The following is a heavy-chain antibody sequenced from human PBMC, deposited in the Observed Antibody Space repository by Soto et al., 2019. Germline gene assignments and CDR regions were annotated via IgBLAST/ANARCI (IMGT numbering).Heavy chain of an antibody. V-gene: IGHV3-23*01. CDR1: GFTFKNYD. Sequence: EVQLLESGGGLVQPGGSLRLSCVASGFTFKNYDMRWVRQAPGKGLEWVSGISGSGGVTYYADSVKGRFTISRDNSKNTLYLQMNSLRANDTAVYYCAKELQFRSYYESAGHYNNWGQGTLVTVSS. J-gene: IGHJ4*02. CDR2: ISGSGGVT. D-gene: IGHD3-10*01. CDR3: AKELQFRSYYESAGHYNN.